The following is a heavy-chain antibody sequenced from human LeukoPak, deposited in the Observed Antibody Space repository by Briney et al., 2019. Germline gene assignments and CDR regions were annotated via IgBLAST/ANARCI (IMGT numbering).Heavy chain of an antibody. CDR2: IYYSGST. CDR3: ARTLDREGSDSGLLWFGDV. D-gene: IGHD3-10*01. Sequence: SETLSLTCTVSGGSISSYYWSWIRQPPGRGLEWIGYIYYSGSTNYNPSLKSRVTISVDTSKNQFSLKLSSVTAANTAVYYCARTLDREGSDSGLLWFGDVWGQGTTVTVSS. CDR1: GGSISSYY. J-gene: IGHJ6*02. V-gene: IGHV4-59*01.